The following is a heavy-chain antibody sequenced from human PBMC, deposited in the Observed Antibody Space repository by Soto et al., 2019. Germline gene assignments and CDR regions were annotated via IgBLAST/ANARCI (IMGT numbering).Heavy chain of an antibody. CDR2: IKKDESEK. J-gene: IGHJ6*02. CDR3: AREGDVVTTVTTDYYYGMDV. Sequence: EVQVVESGGGLVQPGGSLRLSCTASGFTFSSYWMSWVRQAPGKGLEWVANIKKDESEKHYVDSVKGRFTISRHNAKNALYVQMNSLRVEDTAVYYCAREGDVVTTVTTDYYYGMDVWGQWTTVTVSS. D-gene: IGHD4-17*01. CDR1: GFTFSSYW. V-gene: IGHV3-7*01.